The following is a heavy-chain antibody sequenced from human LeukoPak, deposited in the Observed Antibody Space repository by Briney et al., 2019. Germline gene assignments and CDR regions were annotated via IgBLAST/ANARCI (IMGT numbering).Heavy chain of an antibody. CDR3: ARGSFYYGSGVDY. CDR2: IIPIFGTA. V-gene: IGHV1-69*06. J-gene: IGHJ4*02. Sequence: GASVKVSCKASGDTFSSYAISWVRQAPGQGLEWMGGIIPIFGTANYAQKFQGRVTITADKSTSTAYMELRSLRSDDTAAYYCARGSFYYGSGVDYWGQGTLVTVSS. D-gene: IGHD3-10*01. CDR1: GDTFSSYA.